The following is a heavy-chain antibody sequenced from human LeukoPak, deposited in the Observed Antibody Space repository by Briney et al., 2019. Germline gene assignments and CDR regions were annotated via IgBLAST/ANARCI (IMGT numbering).Heavy chain of an antibody. CDR2: INHSGST. CDR1: GGSFSGYY. CDR3: ARGHRNYYYDSKTPGY. J-gene: IGHJ4*02. Sequence: SETLSLTCAVYGGSFSGYYWSWIRQPPGKGLESMGEINHSGSTYYNPSLKSQVTISVDSSKNQFSLKLSSVTAADTAVYYCARGHRNYYYDSKTPGYWGQGTLVTVSS. D-gene: IGHD3-22*01. V-gene: IGHV4-34*01.